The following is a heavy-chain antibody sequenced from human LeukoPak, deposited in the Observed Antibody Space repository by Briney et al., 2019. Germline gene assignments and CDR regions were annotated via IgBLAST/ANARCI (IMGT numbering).Heavy chain of an antibody. CDR2: ISAYNGNT. V-gene: IGHV1-18*01. D-gene: IGHD3-3*01. CDR1: GYTFTIYG. Sequence: ASVKVSCKSSGYTFTIYGISWVRQAPGPGLEWMGWISAYNGNTNYAQKLQGRVTMTTDTSTSTAYMELRSLRSDDTAVYYCTRAHYDFWSGSHSRFDPWGQGTLVTVSS. J-gene: IGHJ5*02. CDR3: TRAHYDFWSGSHSRFDP.